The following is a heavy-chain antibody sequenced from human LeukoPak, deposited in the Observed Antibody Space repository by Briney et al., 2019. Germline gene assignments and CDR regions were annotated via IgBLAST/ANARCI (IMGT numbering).Heavy chain of an antibody. CDR2: IYPGDSDT. CDR1: GYSFTSYW. V-gene: IGHV5-51*01. CDR3: ARRLMAAAGHTYFDY. Sequence: GESLKISCKGSGYSFTSYWIGWVRQMPGKGLEWMGIIYPGDSDTRYSPSFQGQVTISADKSISTAYLQWSSLKASDTAMYYCARRLMAAAGHTYFDYWGQGTLVTVSS. J-gene: IGHJ4*02. D-gene: IGHD6-13*01.